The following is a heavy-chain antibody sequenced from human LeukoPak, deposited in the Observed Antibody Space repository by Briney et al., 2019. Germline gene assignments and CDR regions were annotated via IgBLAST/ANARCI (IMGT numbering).Heavy chain of an antibody. V-gene: IGHV4-59*11. Sequence: SETLSLTCSVSGGSISHHYWSWIRQPPGKGLEWIGFIYYSGTTNYSPSLKSRVTISVDTSNNQFSLKLSSVTAADTAVYYCARVWRSAMVRGVIDYWGQGTLVTVSS. J-gene: IGHJ4*02. CDR1: GGSISHHY. CDR2: IYYSGTT. D-gene: IGHD3-10*01. CDR3: ARVWRSAMVRGVIDY.